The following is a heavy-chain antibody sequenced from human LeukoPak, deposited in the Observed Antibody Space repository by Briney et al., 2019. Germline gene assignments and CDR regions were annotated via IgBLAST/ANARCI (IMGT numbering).Heavy chain of an antibody. CDR3: ARDHRGLTVTPFYFDY. CDR1: GFTFSSYS. CDR2: ISSSSSYI. D-gene: IGHD4-11*01. Sequence: GGSLRLSCAASGFTFSSYSMNWVRQAPGKGLEWVSSISSSSSYIYYADSVKGRFTISRGNAKNSLYLRMNSLRAEDTAVYYCARDHRGLTVTPFYFDYWGQGTLVTVSS. V-gene: IGHV3-21*01. J-gene: IGHJ4*02.